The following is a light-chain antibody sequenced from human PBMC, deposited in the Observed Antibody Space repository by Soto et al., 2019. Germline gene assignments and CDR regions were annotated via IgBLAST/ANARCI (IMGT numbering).Light chain of an antibody. J-gene: IGLJ7*01. CDR1: SSNIGAGKY. Sequence: QSVLTQPPSVSGAPGQRVTISCTGSSSNIGAGKYVHWYQQLPGRAPKLLIYGDTNRPSGVPDRFSASKSGTSASLAITGLQAEDEADYHCQSYDRGLSASVFGGGTQLTVL. V-gene: IGLV1-40*01. CDR3: QSYDRGLSASV. CDR2: GDT.